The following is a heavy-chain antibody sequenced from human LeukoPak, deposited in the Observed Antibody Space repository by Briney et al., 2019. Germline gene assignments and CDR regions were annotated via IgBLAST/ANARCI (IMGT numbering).Heavy chain of an antibody. CDR2: ISRSGTET. Sequence: GGSLRLSCAGAGFTFSNYGMSWVRQAPGKGLEWVSVISRSGTETYHADSVRGRFTISRDNAKNTLYLQMSSLRAEDTAVYYCAKKSPDSSGNPAYDWGQGTLVTVSS. D-gene: IGHD4-23*01. J-gene: IGHJ4*02. CDR1: GFTFSNYG. V-gene: IGHV3-23*01. CDR3: AKKSPDSSGNPAYD.